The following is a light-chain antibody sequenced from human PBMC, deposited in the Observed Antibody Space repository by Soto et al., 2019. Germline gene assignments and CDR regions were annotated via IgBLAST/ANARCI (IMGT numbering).Light chain of an antibody. CDR1: QSVSSY. CDR3: LQESKYPLT. V-gene: IGKV3-11*01. J-gene: IGKJ4*01. Sequence: EIVLTQSPATLSLSPGDRATLSCRASQSVSSYLAWYQQKPGQAPRLLIYDASTRATGIPARFSGSGSRTDFTLTITGLEPEDFATYYCLQESKYPLTFGGGTKVEIK. CDR2: DAS.